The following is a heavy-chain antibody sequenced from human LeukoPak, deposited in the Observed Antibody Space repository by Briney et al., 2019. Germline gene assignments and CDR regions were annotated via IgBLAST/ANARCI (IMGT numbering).Heavy chain of an antibody. CDR3: ARDRIAVAAVDP. J-gene: IGHJ5*02. CDR1: GFTFGSYS. D-gene: IGHD6-19*01. Sequence: GGSLRLSCAAPGFTFGSYSMNWVRQAPGKGLEWVSSISSSSSYIYYADSVKGRFTISRDNAKNSLYLQMNSLRAEDTAVYYCARDRIAVAAVDPWGQGTLVTVSS. V-gene: IGHV3-21*01. CDR2: ISSSSSYI.